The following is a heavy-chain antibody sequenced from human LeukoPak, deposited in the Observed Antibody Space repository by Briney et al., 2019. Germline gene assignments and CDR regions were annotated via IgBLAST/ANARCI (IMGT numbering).Heavy chain of an antibody. CDR3: AGGNYYGSGSCDY. V-gene: IGHV4-34*01. CDR2: INHSGST. CDR1: GGSFSGYY. D-gene: IGHD3-10*01. J-gene: IGHJ4*02. Sequence: NPSETLSLTCAVYGGSFSGYYWSWIRQPPGKGLEWIGEINHSGSTNYNPSLKSRVTISVDTSKNQFSLKLSSVTAADTAVYYCAGGNYYGSGSCDYWGQGTLVTVSS.